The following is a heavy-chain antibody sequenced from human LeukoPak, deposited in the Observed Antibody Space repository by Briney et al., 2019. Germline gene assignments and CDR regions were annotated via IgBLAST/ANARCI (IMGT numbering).Heavy chain of an antibody. CDR1: GGSFSGYY. Sequence: PSETLSLTCAVYGGSFSGYYWSWIRQPPGKGLEWIGEINHSGGTNYNPSLKSRVTISVDTSKNRFSLKLSSVTAADTAVYYCARNDYVWGSYRYRGSYFDYWGQGTLVTVSS. J-gene: IGHJ4*02. D-gene: IGHD3-16*02. V-gene: IGHV4-34*01. CDR3: ARNDYVWGSYRYRGSYFDY. CDR2: INHSGGT.